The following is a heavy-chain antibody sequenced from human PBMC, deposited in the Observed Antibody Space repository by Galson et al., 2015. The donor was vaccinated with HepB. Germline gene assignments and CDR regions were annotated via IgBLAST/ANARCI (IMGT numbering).Heavy chain of an antibody. CDR2: INAGNGNT. J-gene: IGHJ5*02. Sequence: SVKVSCKASGYTFTSYAMHWVRQAPGQRLEWMGWINAGNGNTKYSQKFQGRVTITRDTSASTAYMELSSLRSEDTAVYYCAREPGVVLMVYAPGHWFDPWGQGTLVTVSS. V-gene: IGHV1-3*01. CDR1: GYTFTSYA. CDR3: AREPGVVLMVYAPGHWFDP. D-gene: IGHD2-8*01.